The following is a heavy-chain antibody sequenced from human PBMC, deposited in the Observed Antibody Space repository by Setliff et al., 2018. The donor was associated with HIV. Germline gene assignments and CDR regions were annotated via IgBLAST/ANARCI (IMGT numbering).Heavy chain of an antibody. J-gene: IGHJ4*02. V-gene: IGHV4-39*01. CDR2: IYNSGST. D-gene: IGHD6-19*01. CDR3: ARSLAGLMNYFDY. CDR1: GGSINRISYY. Sequence: PSETLSLTCTVSGGSINRISYYWGWIRQAPGRGLEWIGSIYNSGSTYYNPSLKSRIIISSDTSKNQISLRLTSVTAADTAVYFCARSLAGLMNYFDYWGQGMQVTSPQ.